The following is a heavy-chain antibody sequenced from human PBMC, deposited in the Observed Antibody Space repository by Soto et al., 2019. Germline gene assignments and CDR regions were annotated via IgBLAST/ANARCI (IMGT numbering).Heavy chain of an antibody. D-gene: IGHD3-22*01. J-gene: IGHJ4*02. CDR2: ISGSGGST. CDR1: GLTFSSYA. V-gene: IGHV3-23*01. Sequence: GGSLRLSCAASGLTFSSYAMSWVRQAPGKGLEWVSAISGSGGSTYYADSVKGRFTISRDNSKNTLYLQMNSLRAEDTAVYYCAKGLSYYDSSGLYWGQGTLVTVSS. CDR3: AKGLSYYDSSGLY.